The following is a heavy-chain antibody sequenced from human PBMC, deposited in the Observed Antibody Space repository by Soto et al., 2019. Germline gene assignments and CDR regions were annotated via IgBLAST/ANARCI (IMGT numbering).Heavy chain of an antibody. V-gene: IGHV3-30*19. CDR1: GFTFSSYG. J-gene: IGHJ4*02. Sequence: GGSLRLSCAASGFTFSSYGMHWVRQAPGKGLEWVTVISYDGSNKYYADSVKGRFTISRDNSKNTVYLQMNSLRAEDTAVYYCARSHTLDYGDYVVGYYFDYWGQGTLVTVSS. CDR2: ISYDGSNK. D-gene: IGHD4-17*01. CDR3: ARSHTLDYGDYVVGYYFDY.